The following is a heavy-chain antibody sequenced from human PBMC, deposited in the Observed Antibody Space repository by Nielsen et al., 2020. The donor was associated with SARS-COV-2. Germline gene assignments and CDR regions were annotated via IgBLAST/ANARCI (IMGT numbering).Heavy chain of an antibody. V-gene: IGHV3-7*05. Sequence: GESLKISCATSGFAFSDYWMSWVRQAPGKGLEWVANIKTDGNEQYYVASVEGRFTISRDNAKNAVYLDMNNLRAADTAVYFCTRDSSSFAIQEDHWGQGTRVTVSS. J-gene: IGHJ4*02. D-gene: IGHD2-21*01. CDR3: TRDSSSFAIQEDH. CDR2: IKTDGNEQ. CDR1: GFAFSDYW.